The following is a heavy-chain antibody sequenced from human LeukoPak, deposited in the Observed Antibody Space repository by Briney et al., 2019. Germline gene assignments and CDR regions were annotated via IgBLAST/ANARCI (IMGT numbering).Heavy chain of an antibody. J-gene: IGHJ4*02. CDR2: ISGSGGST. Sequence: PGGSLRLSCAASGFTFSSYAMSWVRQAPGKGLEWVSAISGSGGSTYYADSVKGRFTTSRDNSKNTLYLQMNSLRAEDTAVYYCAKDGYGDYVFDYWGQGTLVTVSS. D-gene: IGHD4-17*01. V-gene: IGHV3-23*01. CDR3: AKDGYGDYVFDY. CDR1: GFTFSSYA.